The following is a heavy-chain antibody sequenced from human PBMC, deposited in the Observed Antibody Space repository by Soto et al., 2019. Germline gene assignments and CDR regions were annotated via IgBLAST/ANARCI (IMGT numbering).Heavy chain of an antibody. Sequence: QVHLVESGGGVVQPGRSLRLSCAASGFTFSSYGMLWVRQAPGKGLEWVAVIWYNGSNKYYGESVKGRFTISRDNSKNTLYLEMNGLRAEDTGVYYCARQLGVPYSGYAMDVWGQGTTVTVSS. D-gene: IGHD2-21*01. V-gene: IGHV3-33*01. J-gene: IGHJ6*02. CDR2: IWYNGSNK. CDR3: ARQLGVPYSGYAMDV. CDR1: GFTFSSYG.